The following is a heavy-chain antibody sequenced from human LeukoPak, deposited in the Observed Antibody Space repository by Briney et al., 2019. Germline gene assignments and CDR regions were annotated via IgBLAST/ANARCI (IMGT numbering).Heavy chain of an antibody. Sequence: PSETLSLTCTVSGGSISSYYWSWIRQPPGKGLEWIGYIYTSGSTNYNPSLKSRVTISVDTSKNQFSLKLSSVTAADTAAYYCARSRSYYYYYMDVWGKGTTVTVSS. CDR1: GGSISSYY. V-gene: IGHV4-4*09. CDR3: ARSRSYYYYYMDV. CDR2: IYTSGST. J-gene: IGHJ6*03.